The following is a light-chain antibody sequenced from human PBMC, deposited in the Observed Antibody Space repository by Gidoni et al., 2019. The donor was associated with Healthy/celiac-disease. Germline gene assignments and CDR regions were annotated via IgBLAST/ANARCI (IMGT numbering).Light chain of an antibody. Sequence: DNQVNQAPSSPSASVGDRVTITCRASQSISSYLNWYQQKPGKAPKLLIYAASSLQSGVPSRFSGSGSGTDFTLTISSLQPEDFATYYCQQSYSTPHTFGQGTKLEIK. CDR3: QQSYSTPHT. J-gene: IGKJ2*01. CDR2: AAS. V-gene: IGKV1-39*01. CDR1: QSISSY.